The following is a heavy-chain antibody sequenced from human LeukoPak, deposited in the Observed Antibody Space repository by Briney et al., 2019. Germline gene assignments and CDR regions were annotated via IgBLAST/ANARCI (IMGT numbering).Heavy chain of an antibody. J-gene: IGHJ6*02. CDR2: ISSSSSYI. D-gene: IGHD2-15*01. CDR3: ARVGCSGGRCPGYGMDV. V-gene: IGHV3-21*01. CDR1: GFTFSSYS. Sequence: PGGSLRLSCAASGFTFSSYSMNWVRQAPGKGLEWVSFISSSSSYIYYADSVKGRFTISRDNAKNSLYLQMNSLRVEDTAVYYCARVGCSGGRCPGYGMDVWGQGTTVTVS.